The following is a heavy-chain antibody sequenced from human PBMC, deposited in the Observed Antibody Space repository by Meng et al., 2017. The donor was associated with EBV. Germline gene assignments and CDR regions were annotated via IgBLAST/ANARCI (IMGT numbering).Heavy chain of an antibody. J-gene: IGHJ4*02. V-gene: IGHV1-69*01. CDR1: GGPFRNYA. D-gene: IGHD3-10*01. CDR2: FLPTLGAP. CDR3: ASESGRGYTPDY. Sequence: QVRLVQVAAEVKRPGSSVKVSCKTSGGPFRNYAISWVRQAPGQGLEWLGGFLPTLGAPNYAQKFHGRVSITADESTSTHYMDLSSLRSEDTAVYYCASESGRGYTPDYWGQGTLVTVSS.